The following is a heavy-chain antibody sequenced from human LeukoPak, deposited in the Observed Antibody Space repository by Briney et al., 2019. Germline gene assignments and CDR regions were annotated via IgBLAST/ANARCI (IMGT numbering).Heavy chain of an antibody. CDR3: ARHGAYCSSTSCHWARFDP. D-gene: IGHD2-2*01. J-gene: IGHJ5*02. Sequence: SETLSLTCTVSGGSISSSSYYWGWIRQPPGKGLEWIGSIYYSVSTYYNPSLKSRVTISVDTSKNQFSLKLSSVTAADTAVYYCARHGAYCSSTSCHWARFDPWGQGTLVTVSS. V-gene: IGHV4-39*01. CDR1: GGSISSSSYY. CDR2: IYYSVST.